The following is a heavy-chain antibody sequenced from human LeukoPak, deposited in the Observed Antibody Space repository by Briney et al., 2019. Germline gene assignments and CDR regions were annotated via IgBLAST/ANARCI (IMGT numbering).Heavy chain of an antibody. Sequence: GGSLRLSCAASGFTFSNYGMHWVRQAPGKGLEWVAVISHDGSIRYYADSVKGRFTISRDNSKNTVSLQMNSLRAEDTAVYYCVKEGEAGNAPYSWFDPWGQGTLATVSS. V-gene: IGHV3-30*18. J-gene: IGHJ5*02. CDR3: VKEGEAGNAPYSWFDP. CDR1: GFTFSNYG. CDR2: ISHDGSIR. D-gene: IGHD3-16*01.